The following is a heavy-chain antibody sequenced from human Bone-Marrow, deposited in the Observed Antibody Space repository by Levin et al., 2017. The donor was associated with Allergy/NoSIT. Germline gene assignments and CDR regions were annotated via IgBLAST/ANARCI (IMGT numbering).Heavy chain of an antibody. Sequence: GGSLRLSCAASGFTFNDYTMHWVRQAPQRGLEWVSLISWDASTTYYADSVRGRFTISRDNSKNALYLQMNSLTTEDTALCYCANDLSPRIAVTGNIEYWGQGPLVTVSS. CDR1: GFTFNDYT. J-gene: IGHJ4*02. CDR3: ANDLSPRIAVTGNIEY. D-gene: IGHD6-19*01. CDR2: ISWDASTT. V-gene: IGHV3-43*01.